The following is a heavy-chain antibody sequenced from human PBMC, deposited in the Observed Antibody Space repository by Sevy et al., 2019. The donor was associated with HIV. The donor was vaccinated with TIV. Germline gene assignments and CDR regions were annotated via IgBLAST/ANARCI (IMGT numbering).Heavy chain of an antibody. J-gene: IGHJ4*02. D-gene: IGHD4-17*01. CDR2: ISGSGGST. V-gene: IGHV3-23*01. CDR3: AKPSTVTIGYYFDY. Sequence: GGSLRLSCAASGFTFSSYAMSWVRQAPGKGLEWVSAISGSGGSTYYANSLKGRFTISRDNSKNTLYLQMNSLRAGDTAVYYCAKPSTVTIGYYFDYWGQGTLVTVSS. CDR1: GFTFSSYA.